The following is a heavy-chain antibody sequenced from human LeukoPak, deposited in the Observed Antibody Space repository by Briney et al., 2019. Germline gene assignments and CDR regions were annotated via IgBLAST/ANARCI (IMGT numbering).Heavy chain of an antibody. CDR3: ARDLGDSGGYP. V-gene: IGHV4-39*07. Sequence: SETLSLTCTVSGGSISSSSYYWGWIRQPPGKGLEWIGSIYYSGSTYYNPSLKSRVTISVDTSKNQFSLKLSSVTAADTAVYYCARDLGDSGGYPWGQGTLVTVSS. J-gene: IGHJ5*02. CDR2: IYYSGST. CDR1: GGSISSSSYY. D-gene: IGHD3-22*01.